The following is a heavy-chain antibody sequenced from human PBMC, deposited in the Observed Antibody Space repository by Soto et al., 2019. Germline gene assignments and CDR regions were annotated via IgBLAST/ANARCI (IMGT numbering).Heavy chain of an antibody. CDR3: ARFLAKGDCNDAFDI. Sequence: GASVKVSCKASGGTFSSYAISWVRQAPGQGLEWMGGIIPIFGTANYAQKFQGRVTITADESTSTAYMELSSLRSEDTAVYYCARFLAKGDCNDAFDIGVQGPMVXVS. D-gene: IGHD2-21*02. J-gene: IGHJ3*02. CDR1: GGTFSSYA. CDR2: IIPIFGTA. V-gene: IGHV1-69*13.